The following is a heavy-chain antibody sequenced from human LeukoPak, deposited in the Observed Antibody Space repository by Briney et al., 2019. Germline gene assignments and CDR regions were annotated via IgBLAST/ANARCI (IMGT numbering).Heavy chain of an antibody. D-gene: IGHD3-9*01. CDR1: GGTFSSYA. V-gene: IGHV1-69*13. Sequence: SVKVSCKASGGTFSSYAIIWVRQAPGQGLEWMGGIIPIFGTANYARKFQGRVTITADESTSTAYMELSSLRSEDTAVYYCAMSYYDILTGFWGQGTLVTVSS. CDR3: AMSYYDILTGF. CDR2: IIPIFGTA. J-gene: IGHJ4*02.